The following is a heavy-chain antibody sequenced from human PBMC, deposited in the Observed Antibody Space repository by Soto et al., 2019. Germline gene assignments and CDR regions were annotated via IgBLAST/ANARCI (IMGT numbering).Heavy chain of an antibody. CDR3: AKDHSGSSLSGMDG. CDR1: GFTFSCCA. V-gene: IGHV3-23*01. Sequence: GGSLRLSCAASGFTFSCCAMSWVRQAPGKGLEWVSTIHGDGDYMQYTDSVKGRFTISRDNSKNTLYLQMNSLRAEDTAVYYCAKDHSGSSLSGMDGWGQGTTVTVSS. J-gene: IGHJ6*02. CDR2: IHGDGDYM. D-gene: IGHD1-26*01.